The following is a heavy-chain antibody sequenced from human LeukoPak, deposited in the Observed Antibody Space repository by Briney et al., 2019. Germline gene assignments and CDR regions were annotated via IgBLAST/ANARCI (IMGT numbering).Heavy chain of an antibody. CDR2: IYYSGST. CDR3: ARRHHGDYEFDY. Sequence: SETLSLTCTVSGGSISSYYWSWIRQPPGKGLEWIGYIYYSGSTNYNPSLKNRVTISVDTSKNQFSLKLSSVTAADTAVYYCARRHHGDYEFDYWGQGTLVTVSS. J-gene: IGHJ4*02. CDR1: GGSISSYY. V-gene: IGHV4-59*08. D-gene: IGHD4-17*01.